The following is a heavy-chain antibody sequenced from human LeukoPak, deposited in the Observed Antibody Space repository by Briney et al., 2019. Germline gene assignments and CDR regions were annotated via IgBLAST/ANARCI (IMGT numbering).Heavy chain of an antibody. CDR2: IYYSGST. J-gene: IGHJ4*02. Sequence: SETLSLTCTVSGGSISSYYWSWIRQPPGKGLEWIGYIYYSGSTYYNPSLKSRVTISVDTSKNQFSLKLSSVTAADTAVYYCARGPHYGGFDYWGQGTLVTVSS. CDR3: ARGPHYGGFDY. CDR1: GGSISSYY. V-gene: IGHV4-59*12. D-gene: IGHD4-23*01.